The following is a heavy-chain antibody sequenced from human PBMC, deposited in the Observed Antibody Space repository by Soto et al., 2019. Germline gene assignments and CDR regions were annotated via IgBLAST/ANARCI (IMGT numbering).Heavy chain of an antibody. CDR3: ARGTGLGGHGDYNTRIDY. CDR2: ISSSSSTI. CDR1: GFTFSSYS. J-gene: IGHJ4*02. D-gene: IGHD4-17*01. V-gene: IGHV3-48*01. Sequence: GGSLRLSCAASGFTFSSYSMNWVRQAPGKGLEWVSYISSSSSTIYYADSVKGRFTISRDNAKNSLYLQMNSLRAEDTAVYYCARGTGLGGHGDYNTRIDYWGQGTLVTVSS.